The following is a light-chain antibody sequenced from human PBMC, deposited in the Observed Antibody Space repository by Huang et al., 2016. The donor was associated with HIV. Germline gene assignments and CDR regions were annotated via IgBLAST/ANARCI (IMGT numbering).Light chain of an antibody. CDR3: QQYSNWPPLT. CDR2: GAS. J-gene: IGKJ5*01. V-gene: IGKV3-15*01. CDR1: QSVASN. Sequence: EIMMTQSPATLSVSPGERVTLSCRASQSVASNLAWYQQKPGQAPRLLIYGASTRATGIPARCSGSWSGTEFTLTISSLQPEDFGVYYCQQYSNWPPLTFGQGTRLEIK.